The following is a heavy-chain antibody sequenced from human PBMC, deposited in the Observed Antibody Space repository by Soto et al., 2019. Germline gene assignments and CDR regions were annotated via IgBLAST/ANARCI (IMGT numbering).Heavy chain of an antibody. D-gene: IGHD2-2*01. CDR2: IYYSGST. CDR1: GGSISSSSYY. J-gene: IGHJ4*02. CDR3: ARRGRKLVVPAAGGIDY. V-gene: IGHV4-39*01. Sequence: SETLSLTCTVSGGSISSSSYYWGWIRQPPGKGLEWIGSIYYSGSTYYNPSLKSRVTISVDTSKNQFSLKLSSVTAADTAVYYCARRGRKLVVPAAGGIDYWGQGTLVTVSS.